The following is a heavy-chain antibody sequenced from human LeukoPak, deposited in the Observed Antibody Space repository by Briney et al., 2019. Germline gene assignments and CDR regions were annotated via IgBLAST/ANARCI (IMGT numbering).Heavy chain of an antibody. J-gene: IGHJ4*02. CDR1: GFTFSIYA. CDR2: ITSRGEST. CDR3: ARDRPNYYGSDGHYYRRDGDY. D-gene: IGHD3-22*01. Sequence: GGSLTLSCAASGFTFSIYAMSWVRQAPGKGLQWVSSITSRGESTWYVDSVKGRFTITRDNSENTLYLQMHSLRAEDTAVYYCARDRPNYYGSDGHYYRRDGDYWGRGTLVSVSS. V-gene: IGHV3-23*01.